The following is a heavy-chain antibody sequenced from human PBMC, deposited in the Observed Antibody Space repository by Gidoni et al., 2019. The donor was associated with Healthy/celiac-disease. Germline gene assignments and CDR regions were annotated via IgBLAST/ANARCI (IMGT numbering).Heavy chain of an antibody. CDR2: ISWNSGNI. CDR3: AKDMAVQIAATGHYYYNGLDV. V-gene: IGHV3-9*01. D-gene: IGHD6-13*01. Sequence: EVQLVESGGGLVQPGRSLRLSCAASGFTFDDYALHWVRQAPGKGLEWVSGISWNSGNIAYADSVEGRFTISRDNGKNSLYLQMHSLRAEDTALYYCAKDMAVQIAATGHYYYNGLDVWGQGTTVTVSS. J-gene: IGHJ6*02. CDR1: GFTFDDYA.